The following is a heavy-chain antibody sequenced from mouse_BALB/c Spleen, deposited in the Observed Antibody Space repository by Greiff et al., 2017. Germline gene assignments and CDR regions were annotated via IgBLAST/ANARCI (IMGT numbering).Heavy chain of an antibody. V-gene: IGHV14-3*02. CDR3: ARSEGDFDV. J-gene: IGHJ1*01. CDR1: GFNIKDTY. Sequence: EVQLQQSGAELVKPGASVKLSCTASGFNIKDTYMHWVKQRPEQGLEWIGRIDPANGNTKYDPKFQGKATITADTSSNTAYLQLSSLTSEDTAVYYRARSEGDFDVWGAGTTVTVSS. CDR2: IDPANGNT.